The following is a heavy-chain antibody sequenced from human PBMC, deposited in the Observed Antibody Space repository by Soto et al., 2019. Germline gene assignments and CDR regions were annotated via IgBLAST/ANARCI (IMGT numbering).Heavy chain of an antibody. CDR1: GFTFSSYA. J-gene: IGHJ5*02. V-gene: IGHV3-30-3*01. CDR3: AREAGSGWYRFSWFDP. CDR2: ISYDGSNK. Sequence: GGSLRLSCAASGFTFSSYAMHWVRQAPGKGLEWVAVISYDGSNKYYADSVKGRFTISRDNSKNTLYLQMNSLRAEDTAVYYCAREAGSGWYRFSWFDPWGQGTLVTVSS. D-gene: IGHD6-19*01.